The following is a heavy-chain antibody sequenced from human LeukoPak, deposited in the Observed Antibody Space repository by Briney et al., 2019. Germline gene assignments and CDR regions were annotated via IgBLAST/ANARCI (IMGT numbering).Heavy chain of an antibody. Sequence: GGTLRLSCAASGFTFSSYGMSWVRQAPGKGLEWVSAISGSGGSTYYADSVKGRFTISRDNSKNTLYLQMNSLRAEDTAVYYCAKGWEGEAMIVDFDYWGQGTLVTVSS. V-gene: IGHV3-23*01. CDR2: ISGSGGST. D-gene: IGHD3-22*01. J-gene: IGHJ4*02. CDR1: GFTFSSYG. CDR3: AKGWEGEAMIVDFDY.